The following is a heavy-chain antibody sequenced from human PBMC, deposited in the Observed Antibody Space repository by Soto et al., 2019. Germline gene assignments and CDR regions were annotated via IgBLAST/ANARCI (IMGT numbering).Heavy chain of an antibody. V-gene: IGHV4-59*08. CDR3: ARRGDYGYFDY. D-gene: IGHD4-17*01. CDR1: GGSIISYY. CDR2: IYYSGST. J-gene: IGHJ4*02. Sequence: PSETLRLTCSVSGGSIISYYWRWIRQPPGKGLEWIGYIYYSGSTNYNPSLKSRVTISVDTSKNQFSLKLSSVTAADTAVYYCARRGDYGYFDYWGQGTLVTISS.